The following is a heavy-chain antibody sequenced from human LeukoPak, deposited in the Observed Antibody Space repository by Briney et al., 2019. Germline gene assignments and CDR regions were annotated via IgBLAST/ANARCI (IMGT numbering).Heavy chain of an antibody. CDR3: ARASLAYCSGGSCYAIDH. D-gene: IGHD2-15*01. CDR2: RHYSGTT. V-gene: IGHV4-31*03. Sequence: PSQTLSLTCTVSGGSISSGGYYWSWIRQHPGKGQEWIGYRHYSGTTYYNASLKSRLTISVDTSKNQFSLKLSSVTAADTAVYYCARASLAYCSGGSCYAIDHWGQGTLVTVSS. CDR1: GGSISSGGYY. J-gene: IGHJ4*02.